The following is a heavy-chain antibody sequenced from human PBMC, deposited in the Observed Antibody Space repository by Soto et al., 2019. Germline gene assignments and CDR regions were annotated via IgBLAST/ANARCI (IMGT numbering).Heavy chain of an antibody. D-gene: IGHD3-22*01. Sequence: GGSLRLSCVASGFTFSTFDMSWARQAPGKGLEWVSGISASGGSTYYADSVKGRFSISRDNSKNTLYLQMNSLRAEDTAVYHCAKGFYDSNYALNCWGQGTLVTVSS. CDR1: GFTFSTFD. V-gene: IGHV3-23*01. CDR2: ISASGGST. J-gene: IGHJ4*02. CDR3: AKGFYDSNYALNC.